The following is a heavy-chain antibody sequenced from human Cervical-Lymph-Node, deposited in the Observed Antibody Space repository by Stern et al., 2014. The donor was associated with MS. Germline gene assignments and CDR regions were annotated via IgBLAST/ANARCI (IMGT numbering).Heavy chain of an antibody. Sequence: VQLVQSGAEVKKPGASVKVSCKASGYTFSDYYMHWVRQAPGQGLEWMGRINPDSGGSSYAQKFQGRVTMTRDTSITTVYMELRRLRSDDTALYYCARSISMMSVDRKVSFDIWGQGTMVTVSS. V-gene: IGHV1-2*06. CDR2: INPDSGGS. D-gene: IGHD3-22*01. CDR1: GYTFSDYY. J-gene: IGHJ3*02. CDR3: ARSISMMSVDRKVSFDI.